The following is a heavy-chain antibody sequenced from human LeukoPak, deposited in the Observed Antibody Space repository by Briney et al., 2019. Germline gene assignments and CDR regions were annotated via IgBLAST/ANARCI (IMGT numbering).Heavy chain of an antibody. CDR2: IYTSGST. CDR1: GVSISSYY. CDR3: ARVAGGDWYYFDF. J-gene: IGHJ4*02. V-gene: IGHV4-4*07. Sequence: PSETLSLTCTVSGVSISSYYWSWIRQPAGKGLEWIGRIYTSGSTKYNPSLKSRVTISLDTSKKQFSLKLTSVTAADTAVYYCARVAGGDWYYFDFWGQGTLVTVSS. D-gene: IGHD2-21*02.